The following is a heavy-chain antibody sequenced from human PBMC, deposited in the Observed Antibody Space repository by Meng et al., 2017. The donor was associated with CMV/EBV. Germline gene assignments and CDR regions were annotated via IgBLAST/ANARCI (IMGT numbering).Heavy chain of an antibody. Sequence: GESLKTSCAASGFTVSGNHTSWVRQAPGKGLEWISVIYNDDSTHYVDSVEGRFTIYRDDSKNTLYLQMNSLRAEDTAVYYCSYRYYFDYWGQGTMVTVSS. D-gene: IGHD3-16*02. J-gene: IGHJ4*02. CDR2: IYNDDST. CDR3: SYRYYFDY. CDR1: GFTVSGNH. V-gene: IGHV3-53*01.